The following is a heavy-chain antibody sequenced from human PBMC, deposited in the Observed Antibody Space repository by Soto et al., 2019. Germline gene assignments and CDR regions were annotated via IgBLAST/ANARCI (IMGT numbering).Heavy chain of an antibody. CDR1: GGSISSGDYY. CDR2: IYYSGST. J-gene: IGHJ4*02. V-gene: IGHV4-30-4*02. Sequence: SETLSLTCTVSGGSISSGDYYWSWIRQPPGKGLEWIGYIYYSGSTYYNPSLKSRVTISVATSKNQFSLKLSSVTAADTAVYYCARVPYYYDSSGYHRLGYIDYRGQGTLVTVSS. CDR3: ARVPYYYDSSGYHRLGYIDY. D-gene: IGHD3-22*01.